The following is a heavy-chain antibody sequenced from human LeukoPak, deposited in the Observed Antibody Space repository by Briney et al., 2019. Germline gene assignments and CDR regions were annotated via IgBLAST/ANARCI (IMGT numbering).Heavy chain of an antibody. CDR3: AIYVWGSSQGFDY. Sequence: GGSLRLSCAASGFTFSSYEMNWVRQAPGKGLEWVSYISSSGSTIYYADSVKGRFTISRDNAKNSLYLLMNSLRAEDTAVYYCAIYVWGSSQGFDYWGQGTLVTVSS. J-gene: IGHJ4*02. CDR2: ISSSGSTI. D-gene: IGHD3-16*01. CDR1: GFTFSSYE. V-gene: IGHV3-48*03.